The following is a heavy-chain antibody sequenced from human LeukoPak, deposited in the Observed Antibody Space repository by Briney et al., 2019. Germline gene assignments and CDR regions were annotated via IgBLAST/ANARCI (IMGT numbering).Heavy chain of an antibody. V-gene: IGHV3-23*01. J-gene: IGHJ4*02. CDR3: ANGAL. CDR1: GFTFSNYA. Sequence: GGSLRLSCAASGFTFSNYAMSWVRQAPGKGLEWISGISGSGDSKYYADSVKGRFTISGDNSKNTLYLQMDSLRVEDTAIYYCANGALWGQGTLVTVSS. CDR2: ISGSGDSK.